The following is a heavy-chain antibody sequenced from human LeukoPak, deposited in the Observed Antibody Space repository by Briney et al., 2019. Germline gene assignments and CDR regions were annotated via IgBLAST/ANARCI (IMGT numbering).Heavy chain of an antibody. CDR1: GFTFSSYG. CDR2: IRYDGSNK. J-gene: IGHJ5*02. D-gene: IGHD2-15*01. V-gene: IGHV3-30*02. CDR3: AKDQGYCSGGSCYENWFDP. Sequence: QSGGSLRLSCAASGFTFSSYGMHWVRQAPGKGLEWVAFIRYDGSNKYYADSVEGRFTISRDNSKNTLYLQMNSLRAEDTAVYYCAKDQGYCSGGSCYENWFDPWGQGTLVTVSS.